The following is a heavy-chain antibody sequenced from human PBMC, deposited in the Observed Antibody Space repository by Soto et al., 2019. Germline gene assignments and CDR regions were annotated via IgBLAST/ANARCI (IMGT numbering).Heavy chain of an antibody. Sequence: PSETLSLTCTVSGDSISSSSYYWGWIRQPPGKGLEWIGSIYYSGSTYYNPSLKSRVTISVDTSKNQFSLKLSSVTAADTAVYYCARHGGYCSSTSCDYYGMDVWGQGTTVTVSS. CDR1: GDSISSSSYY. CDR2: IYYSGST. CDR3: ARHGGYCSSTSCDYYGMDV. D-gene: IGHD2-2*01. V-gene: IGHV4-39*01. J-gene: IGHJ6*02.